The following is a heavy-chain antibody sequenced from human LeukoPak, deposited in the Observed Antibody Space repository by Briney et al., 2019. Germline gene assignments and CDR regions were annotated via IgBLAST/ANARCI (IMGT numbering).Heavy chain of an antibody. CDR3: AGHTYNLKGSRFDY. CDR1: GFTFSSYE. Sequence: GGSLRLSCAASGFTFSSYEMNWVRQAPGKGLEWVSYISSSGSTIYYADSVKGRFTISRDNAKNSLYLQMNSLRAEDTAVYYCAGHTYNLKGSRFDYWGQGTLVTVSS. J-gene: IGHJ4*02. V-gene: IGHV3-48*03. CDR2: ISSSGSTI. D-gene: IGHD1-20*01.